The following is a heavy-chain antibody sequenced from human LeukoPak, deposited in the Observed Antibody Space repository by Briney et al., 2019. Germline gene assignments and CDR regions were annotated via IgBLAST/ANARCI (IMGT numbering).Heavy chain of an antibody. Sequence: GESLKISCKGSGYSFTSYWIGWVRQMPGKGLEWMGIIYPGDSDTRYSPSFQGLVTMSPDKSISTAYLQWSSLKASDTAMYYCARLGNFWSGPASAFDIWGQGTMVTVSS. CDR1: GYSFTSYW. J-gene: IGHJ3*02. V-gene: IGHV5-51*01. D-gene: IGHD3-3*01. CDR2: IYPGDSDT. CDR3: ARLGNFWSGPASAFDI.